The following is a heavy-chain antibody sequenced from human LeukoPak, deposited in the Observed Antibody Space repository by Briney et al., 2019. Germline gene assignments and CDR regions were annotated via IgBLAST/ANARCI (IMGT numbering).Heavy chain of an antibody. J-gene: IGHJ3*02. Sequence: GGSLRLSCAASGFIFSSYDMHWVRQATGKGLEPVSAIGTAGDTYYPGSVKGRFTISRENAKNSLYLQMNSLRDGDTAVYYCARGRGAGLAGFDAFDIWGQGTMVTVSS. V-gene: IGHV3-13*01. CDR1: GFIFSSYD. CDR2: IGTAGDT. CDR3: ARGRGAGLAGFDAFDI. D-gene: IGHD1-26*01.